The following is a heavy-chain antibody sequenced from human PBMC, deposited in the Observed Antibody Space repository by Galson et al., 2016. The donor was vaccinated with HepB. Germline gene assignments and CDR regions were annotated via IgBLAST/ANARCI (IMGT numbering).Heavy chain of an antibody. CDR2: ISGSGAGT. J-gene: IGHJ4*02. Sequence: SLRLSCAASGFTFSTYAMSWVRHTPGKGLEWVSAISGSGAGTNYADSVRGRFTISRDNSKNTLYLQMNSLTAEDTAVYYCAKTPPGSSIQYFDYWGQGTLVTVSS. D-gene: IGHD6-6*01. CDR1: GFTFSTYA. V-gene: IGHV3-23*01. CDR3: AKTPPGSSIQYFDY.